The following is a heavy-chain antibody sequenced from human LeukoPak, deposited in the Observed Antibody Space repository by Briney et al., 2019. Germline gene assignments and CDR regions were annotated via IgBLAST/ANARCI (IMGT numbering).Heavy chain of an antibody. V-gene: IGHV3-30*02. D-gene: IGHD5-18*01. J-gene: IGHJ5*02. Sequence: GGSLRLSCAASGFTFSSYGMHWVCQAPGKGLEWVAFIRYDGSNKYYADSVKGRFTISRDNSKNTLYLQMNSLRAEDTAVYYCAKDLSAMVTLNWFDPWGQGTLVTVSS. CDR3: AKDLSAMVTLNWFDP. CDR2: IRYDGSNK. CDR1: GFTFSSYG.